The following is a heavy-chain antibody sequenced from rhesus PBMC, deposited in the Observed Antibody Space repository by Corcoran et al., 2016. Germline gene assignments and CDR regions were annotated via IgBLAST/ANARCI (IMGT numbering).Heavy chain of an antibody. J-gene: IGHJ4*01. CDR3: VRVTVGTGFDY. CDR2: IYWDEDK. Sequence: QVTLKESGPALVKPTQTLTLTCTFSGFSLSTSGMVVGWIRQPPGKALEWLASIYWDEDKYYSTSLKTSLTVSKDTSKNQVVLTMTNMDPVDTATYYCVRVTVGTGFDYWGQGVLVTVSS. D-gene: IGHD5-24*01. V-gene: IGHV2S1*01. CDR1: GFSLSTSGMV.